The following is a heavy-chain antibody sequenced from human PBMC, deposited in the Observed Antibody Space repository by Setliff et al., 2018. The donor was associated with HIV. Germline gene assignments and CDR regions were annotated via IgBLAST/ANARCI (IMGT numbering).Heavy chain of an antibody. D-gene: IGHD3-3*01. Sequence: SETLSLTCTVSGGSISSHYWSWIRQPPGKGLEWIGYIYYSGSTNYNPSLKSRVTISVDTSKNQFSLKLSSVTAADTAMYYCARDVYDYDFGGYFYMDVWGKGTTVTVSS. CDR3: ARDVYDYDFGGYFYMDV. V-gene: IGHV4-59*11. CDR2: IYYSGST. J-gene: IGHJ6*03. CDR1: GGSISSHY.